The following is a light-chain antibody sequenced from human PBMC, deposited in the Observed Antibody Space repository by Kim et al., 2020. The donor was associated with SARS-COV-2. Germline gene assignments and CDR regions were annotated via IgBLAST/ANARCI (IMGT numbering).Light chain of an antibody. V-gene: IGKV1-39*01. CDR3: QQSYSTPLT. CDR2: TAS. Sequence: ADVGDRVTITCRASQSISNYLNWYQQKPGRSPNLLFYTASALQTGVPSKFSGSGSGTDFTLSISSLQPEDFATYYCQQSYSTPLTFGGGTKVDIK. CDR1: QSISNY. J-gene: IGKJ4*01.